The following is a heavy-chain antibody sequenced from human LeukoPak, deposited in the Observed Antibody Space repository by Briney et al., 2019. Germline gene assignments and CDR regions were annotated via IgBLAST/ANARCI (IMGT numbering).Heavy chain of an antibody. V-gene: IGHV3-66*01. J-gene: IGHJ3*02. D-gene: IGHD4-23*01. Sequence: GGSLRLSCEASGFSVSRNNMSWVRQAPGKGLEWDSVIYSAGSTYYADSVKGRFSISRDNSNNTLLLQMNSLRAGDTSIYYCARERFDGDKDALDIWGQGAMVTVSS. CDR2: IYSAGST. CDR1: GFSVSRNN. CDR3: ARERFDGDKDALDI.